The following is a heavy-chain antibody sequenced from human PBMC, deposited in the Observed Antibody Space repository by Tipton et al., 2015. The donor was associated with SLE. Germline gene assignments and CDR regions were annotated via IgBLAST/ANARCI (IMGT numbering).Heavy chain of an antibody. V-gene: IGHV4-39*07. CDR2: IYYSGST. CDR1: GGSISSSDYY. J-gene: IGHJ4*02. CDR3: ARGYCIGDVCYGRGFFDY. D-gene: IGHD2-8*02. Sequence: TLSLTCSVSGGSISSSDYYWGWIRQPPGKGLEWIGSIYYSGSTYSNPSLRSRVTMSVDTSKNQFSLQMSSVTAADTAVYYCARGYCIGDVCYGRGFFDYWGRGTQVTVSS.